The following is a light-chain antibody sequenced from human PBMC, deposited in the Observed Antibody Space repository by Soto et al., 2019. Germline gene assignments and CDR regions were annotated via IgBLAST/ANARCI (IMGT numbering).Light chain of an antibody. CDR2: GAS. J-gene: IGKJ3*01. V-gene: IGKV3-15*01. Sequence: EVVMTQSPATLSLSPGEGATLSCRASQSVSSNLAWYQQKHGQAPRLLIYGASTRATGIPARFSGSGSGTEFTLTVSSLQSEDFAVYFCQQYDNWPPFTFGPGTKVDLK. CDR3: QQYDNWPPFT. CDR1: QSVSSN.